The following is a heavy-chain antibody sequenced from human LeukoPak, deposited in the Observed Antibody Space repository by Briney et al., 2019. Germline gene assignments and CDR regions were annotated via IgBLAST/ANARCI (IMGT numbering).Heavy chain of an antibody. CDR2: IYYSGST. CDR1: GGSISSSSYY. CDR3: ARVASSRTSKYYYYYYYMDV. J-gene: IGHJ6*03. V-gene: IGHV4-39*07. Sequence: SETLSLTCTVSGGSISSSSYYWGWIRQPPGKGLAWIGSIYYSGSTYYNPSLKSRVTISVDTSKNQFSLKLSSVTAADTAVYYCARVASSRTSKYYYYYYYMDVWGKGTTVTVSS.